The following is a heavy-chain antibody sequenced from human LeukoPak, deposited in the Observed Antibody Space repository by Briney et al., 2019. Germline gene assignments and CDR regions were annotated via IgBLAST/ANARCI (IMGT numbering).Heavy chain of an antibody. CDR2: IYYTGST. Sequence: SETLSLTCTVSGGSVSSGTYYWSWIRQPPGKGLEWIGYIYYTGSTNYNPSLKSRLTISVDTSKNQFSLKLSSVTAADTAVYYCARRGGSGRSFDYWGQGTLITVSS. CDR3: ARRGGSGRSFDY. V-gene: IGHV4-61*01. J-gene: IGHJ4*02. D-gene: IGHD3-10*01. CDR1: GGSVSSGTYY.